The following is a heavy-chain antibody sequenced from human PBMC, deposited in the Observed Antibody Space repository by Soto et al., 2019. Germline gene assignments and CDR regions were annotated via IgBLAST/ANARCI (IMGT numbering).Heavy chain of an antibody. CDR3: ARATYDILTGYYKRWFDP. V-gene: IGHV1-69*13. J-gene: IGHJ5*02. CDR2: IIPIFGTA. CDR1: GGTFSSYA. Sequence: GASVKVSCKASGGTFSSYAISWVRQAPGQGLEWMGGIIPIFGTANYAQKFQGRVTITEDESTSTAYMELSSLRSEDTAVYYCARATYDILTGYYKRWFDPWGQGTLVTVSS. D-gene: IGHD3-9*01.